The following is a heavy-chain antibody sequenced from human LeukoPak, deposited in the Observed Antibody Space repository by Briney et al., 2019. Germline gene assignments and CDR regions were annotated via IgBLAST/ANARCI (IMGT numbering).Heavy chain of an antibody. J-gene: IGHJ4*02. Sequence: GKSLRLSCATSGFTFNNYGMHWVRQAPGKGLEWVAVISYDGRNIHYPDSVKGRFTISRDISTDTLWLQMDSLRTEDTAVYYCAKGPLRGTAAAIDYWGQGTLVTVSS. V-gene: IGHV3-30*18. CDR2: ISYDGRNI. CDR3: AKGPLRGTAAAIDY. D-gene: IGHD2-2*01. CDR1: GFTFNNYG.